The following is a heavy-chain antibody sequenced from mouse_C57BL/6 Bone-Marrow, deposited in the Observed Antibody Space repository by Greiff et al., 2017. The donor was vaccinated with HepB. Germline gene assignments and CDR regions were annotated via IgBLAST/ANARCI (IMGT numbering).Heavy chain of an antibody. CDR1: GFTFSDYG. D-gene: IGHD1-1*01. V-gene: IGHV5-17*01. CDR3: ARRDYYGSSWYFDV. Sequence: EVKVEESGGGLVKPGGSLKLSCAASGFTFSDYGMHWVRQAPEKGLEWVAYISSGSSTIYYADTVKGRFTISRDNAKNTLFLQMTSLRSEDTAMYYCARRDYYGSSWYFDVWGTGTTVTVSS. J-gene: IGHJ1*03. CDR2: ISSGSSTI.